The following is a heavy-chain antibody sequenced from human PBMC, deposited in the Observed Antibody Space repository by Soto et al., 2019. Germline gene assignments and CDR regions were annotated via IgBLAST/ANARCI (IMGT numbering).Heavy chain of an antibody. V-gene: IGHV4-31*03. CDR3: ARDQAYDYTSPGDYYYYGMDV. CDR1: GGSISSGGHY. Sequence: QVQLQESGPGLVKPSQTLSLTCTVSGGSISSGGHYWNWIRQHPGKGLEWIGYIYYSGSTYYNPSLKSRVTIAVDTSKNQFSLTLSSVTAADTAVYYCARDQAYDYTSPGDYYYYGMDVWGQGTTVTVSS. J-gene: IGHJ6*02. CDR2: IYYSGST. D-gene: IGHD4-4*01.